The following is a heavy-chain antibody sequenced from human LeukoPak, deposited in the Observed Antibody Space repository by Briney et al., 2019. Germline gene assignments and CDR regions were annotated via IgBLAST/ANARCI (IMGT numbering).Heavy chain of an antibody. D-gene: IGHD1-26*01. CDR1: GFTFSSYS. CDR2: ISSSSYI. CDR3: ARDLLGSPFDY. Sequence: PGGSLRLSCAASGFTFSSYSMNWVRQAPGKGLEWVSSISSSSYIYYADSVKGRFTISRDNAKNSLYLQMNSLRAEDTAVYYCARDLLGSPFDYWGQGTLVTVSS. J-gene: IGHJ4*02. V-gene: IGHV3-21*01.